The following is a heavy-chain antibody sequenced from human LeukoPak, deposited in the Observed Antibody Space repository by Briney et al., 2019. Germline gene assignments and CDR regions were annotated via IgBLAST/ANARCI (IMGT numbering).Heavy chain of an antibody. D-gene: IGHD3-3*01. Sequence: GVSLRLSCAASGFNFVNYAMHWVRQPPGKGLDWVALISYDGSFQSYADSVKGRFTISRDSSTNTVSLQMNSLRDEETAMYYCAREIRGYYAAYWGQGILVAVSS. CDR2: ISYDGSFQ. CDR3: AREIRGYYAAY. J-gene: IGHJ4*02. V-gene: IGHV3-30*04. CDR1: GFNFVNYA.